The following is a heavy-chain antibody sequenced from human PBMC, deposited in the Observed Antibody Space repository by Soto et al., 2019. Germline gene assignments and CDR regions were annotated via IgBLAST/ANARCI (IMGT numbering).Heavy chain of an antibody. V-gene: IGHV4-31*03. CDR3: AREAVGYCSSTSCYQGYYYYMDV. Sequence: PSETLSLTCTVSGGSISSGGYYWSWIRQHPGKGLEWIGYIYYSGSTYYNPSLKSRVTISVDTSKNQFSLKLSSVTAADTAVYYCAREAVGYCSSTSCYQGYYYYMDVWGKGTTVTVSS. CDR2: IYYSGST. J-gene: IGHJ6*03. CDR1: GGSISSGGYY. D-gene: IGHD2-2*01.